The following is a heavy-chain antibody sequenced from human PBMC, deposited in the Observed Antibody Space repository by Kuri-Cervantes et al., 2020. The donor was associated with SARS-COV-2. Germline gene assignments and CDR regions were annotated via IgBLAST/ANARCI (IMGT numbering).Heavy chain of an antibody. Sequence: SETLSLTCSVSGGSIISSGNYWGWIRQPPGKGLEWVGSINYTGSTSYNPSLKSRVTISVDTSKNQFSLRLSSVTAADTAVYYCARHPLITLKEGWFDPWGQGTLVTVSS. CDR2: INYTGST. V-gene: IGHV4-39*01. J-gene: IGHJ5*02. CDR3: ARHPLITLKEGWFDP. CDR1: GGSIISSGNY. D-gene: IGHD3-22*01.